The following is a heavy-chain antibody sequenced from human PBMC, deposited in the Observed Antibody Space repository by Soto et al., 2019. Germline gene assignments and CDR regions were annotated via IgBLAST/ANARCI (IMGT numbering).Heavy chain of an antibody. V-gene: IGHV4-31*03. J-gene: IGHJ5*02. Sequence: QVQLQESGPGLVKPSQTLSLTCTVSGGSITNSGHYWSWFRQRPGKGLEWVGYIHDSGNADYNPILKSRASLSVDSSTNQFSLKLTYVTAADTAKYFCARDKFSYGDNGWFDPWGQGILVTVS. D-gene: IGHD4-17*01. CDR1: GGSITNSGHY. CDR3: ARDKFSYGDNGWFDP. CDR2: IHDSGNA.